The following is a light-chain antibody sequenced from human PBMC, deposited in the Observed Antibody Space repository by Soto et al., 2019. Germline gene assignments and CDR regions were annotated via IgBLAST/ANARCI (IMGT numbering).Light chain of an antibody. CDR3: AAWDDSLNGVV. CDR1: SSNIGSNS. Sequence: QSVLTQPPSASGTPGQRVTISCSGSSSNIGSNSVNWYQQFPGTAPKLLIYNNNQRPSGVPARFTGSKFGTSVSLAISGLQSEDEAHYYCAAWDDSLNGVVIGGGTKLTVL. CDR2: NNN. V-gene: IGLV1-44*01. J-gene: IGLJ2*01.